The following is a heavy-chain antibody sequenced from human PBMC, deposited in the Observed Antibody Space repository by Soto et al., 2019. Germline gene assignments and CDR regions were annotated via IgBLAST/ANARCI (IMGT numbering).Heavy chain of an antibody. CDR2: IYWHGDRI. CDR1: GFTSNDHA. V-gene: IGHV3-9*02. CDR3: VKDQTAGGLDC. J-gene: IGHJ4*02. D-gene: IGHD2-21*02. Sequence: EMQLVESGGGLVQPGGSLRLSCAASGFTSNDHATHWIRQVPGKGLEWVSGIYWHGDRIDYADSVKGRFTISRDNAKNSLYLQMNSLRPEDTALYYCVKDQTAGGLDCWGQGTLVTVSS.